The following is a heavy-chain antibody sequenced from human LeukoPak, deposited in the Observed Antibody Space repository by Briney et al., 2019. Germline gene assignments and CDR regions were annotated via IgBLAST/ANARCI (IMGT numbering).Heavy chain of an antibody. J-gene: IGHJ4*02. V-gene: IGHV3-30*04. CDR1: GFTSSNYP. CDR2: ISYDGSNK. CDR3: ARGSGSYLYYFDS. Sequence: GGSLRLSCAASGFTSSNYPMHWVRQAPGKGLEWGALISYDGSNKYYADSVKGRFTISRDNSKNTLYLQMNSLRAEDTAVYYCARGSGSYLYYFDSWGQGTLVTVSS. D-gene: IGHD1-26*01.